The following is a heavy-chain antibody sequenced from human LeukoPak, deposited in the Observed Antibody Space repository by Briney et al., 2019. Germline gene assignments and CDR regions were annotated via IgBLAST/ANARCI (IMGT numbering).Heavy chain of an antibody. D-gene: IGHD3-3*01. J-gene: IGHJ6*03. CDR1: GGSISSYY. CDR3: ARMSWNYYYYMDV. CDR2: IYYSGST. Sequence: SETLSLTCTVSGGSISSYYWSWIRQPPGKGLEWIGYIYYSGSTNYNPSLKSRVTISVDTSKNQFSLKLSSVTAADTAVYYCARMSWNYYYYMDVWGKGTTVTVSS. V-gene: IGHV4-59*01.